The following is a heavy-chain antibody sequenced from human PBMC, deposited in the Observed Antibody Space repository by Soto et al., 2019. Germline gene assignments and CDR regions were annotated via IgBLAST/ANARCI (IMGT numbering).Heavy chain of an antibody. CDR2: ISWNSGSI. J-gene: IGHJ6*03. CDR1: GFTFDDYA. Sequence: GGSLRLSCAASGFTFDDYAMHWVRQAPGKGLEWVSGISWNSGSIGYADSVKGRFTISRDNAKNSLYRQMNSLGAEDTALYYCAKDISGGDYYMDVWGKGTTVTVSS. V-gene: IGHV3-9*01. D-gene: IGHD3-16*01. CDR3: AKDISGGDYYMDV.